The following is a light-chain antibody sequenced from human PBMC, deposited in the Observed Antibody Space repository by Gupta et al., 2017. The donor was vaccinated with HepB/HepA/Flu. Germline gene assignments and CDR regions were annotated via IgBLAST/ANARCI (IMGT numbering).Light chain of an antibody. CDR3: SSYTSSSTVWV. CDR2: DVS. Sequence: QSDLTQPASVSGSPGPSITISCTGTSSDVGGYNYVSWYQQHPGKAPKLMIYDVSNRPSGVSNRFSGSKSGNTASLTISGLQAEDEADYYCSSYTSSSTVWVFGGGTKLTVL. J-gene: IGLJ3*02. V-gene: IGLV2-14*01. CDR1: SSDVGGYNY.